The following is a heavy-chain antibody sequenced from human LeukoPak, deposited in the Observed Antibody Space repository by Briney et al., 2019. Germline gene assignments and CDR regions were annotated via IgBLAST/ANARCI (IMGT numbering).Heavy chain of an antibody. Sequence: GASVKVSCKASGYTFTGYYMHWVRQAPGQGLEWMGWINPNSGGTNYAQKFQGRVTMTRDTSISTAYMELSRLRSDDTAVYYCARALDEPYYYDSSGYFDYWGQGTLVTVSS. CDR1: GYTFTGYY. CDR3: ARALDEPYYYDSSGYFDY. CDR2: INPNSGGT. J-gene: IGHJ4*02. V-gene: IGHV1-2*02. D-gene: IGHD3-22*01.